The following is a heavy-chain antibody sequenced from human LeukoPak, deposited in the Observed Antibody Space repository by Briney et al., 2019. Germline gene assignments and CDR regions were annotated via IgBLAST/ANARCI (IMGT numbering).Heavy chain of an antibody. D-gene: IGHD1-26*01. CDR2: IYYSGST. J-gene: IGHJ3*02. CDR1: GGSISSYY. V-gene: IGHV4-59*08. CDR3: ARQSLWELLAFDI. Sequence: SETLSLTCTVSGGSISSYYWSWIRQPPGKGLECIGYIYYSGSTNYNPSLKSRVTISVDTSKNQFSLKRSSVTAADTAVYYCARQSLWELLAFDIWGQGTMVTVSS.